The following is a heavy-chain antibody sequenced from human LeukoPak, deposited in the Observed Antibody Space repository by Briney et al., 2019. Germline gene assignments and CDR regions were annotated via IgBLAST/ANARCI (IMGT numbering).Heavy chain of an antibody. J-gene: IGHJ5*02. V-gene: IGHV1-69*05. Sequence: SVKVSCKASGGTFSSYAISWVRQAPGQGLEWMGGIIPIFGTANYAQKFQGRVTITTDESTSTAYMELSSLRSEDTAVYYCATEQWPTPAGFDPWGQGTLVTVSS. CDR1: GGTFSSYA. CDR2: IIPIFGTA. CDR3: ATEQWPTPAGFDP. D-gene: IGHD6-19*01.